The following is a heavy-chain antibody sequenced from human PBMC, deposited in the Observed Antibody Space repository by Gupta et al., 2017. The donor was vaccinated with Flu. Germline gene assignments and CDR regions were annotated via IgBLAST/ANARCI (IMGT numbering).Heavy chain of an antibody. V-gene: IGHV4-39*01. CDR2: IYYSGSN. CDR1: GGSISSSSYY. D-gene: IGHD3-3*01. Sequence: QLQLQESGPGLVKTSETLSLTCTVSGGSISSSSYYWGWIRQPPGKGLEWIGSIYYSGSNYYNPSLKSRVTISVDTSKNQFSLKLSSVTAADTAVYYCARQAGDCGVVINEYYFDYWGQGTLVTVSS. CDR3: ARQAGDCGVVINEYYFDY. J-gene: IGHJ4*02.